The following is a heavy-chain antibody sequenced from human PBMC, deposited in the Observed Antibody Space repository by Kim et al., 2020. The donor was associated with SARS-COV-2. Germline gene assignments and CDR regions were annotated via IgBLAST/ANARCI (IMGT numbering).Heavy chain of an antibody. Sequence: YSEDYVQGRFTISRDNSQNTLYLQMNSLRAEDTAVYYCARGGLLLAFDIWGQGTMVTVSS. CDR3: ARGGLLLAFDI. J-gene: IGHJ3*02. D-gene: IGHD3-10*01. V-gene: IGHV3-53*01.